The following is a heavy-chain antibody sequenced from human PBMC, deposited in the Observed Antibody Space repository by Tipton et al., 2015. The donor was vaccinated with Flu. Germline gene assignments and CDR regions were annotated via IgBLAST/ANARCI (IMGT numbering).Heavy chain of an antibody. D-gene: IGHD3-3*01. CDR1: GGSISSYY. V-gene: IGHV4-59*01. CDR2: IYYSGST. CDR3: ARGITIFGVVTPDAFDI. Sequence: TLSLTCTVSGGSISSYYWSWIRQPPGKGLEWIGYIYYSGSTNYNPSLKSRVTISVDTSKNQFSLKLSSVTAADTAVYYCARGITIFGVVTPDAFDIWGQGTMVTVSS. J-gene: IGHJ3*02.